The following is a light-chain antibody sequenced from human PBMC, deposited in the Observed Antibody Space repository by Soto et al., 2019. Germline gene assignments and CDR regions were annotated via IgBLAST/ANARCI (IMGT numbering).Light chain of an antibody. V-gene: IGLV2-8*01. CDR3: YSYAGRNIWV. Sequence: QSALAQPPSAPGSPGQSVTISCTGSGSDIGAYNFVSWYQQHPGKAPKLMIFGVTERPSGVPDRFSGSKSGNTASLTVSGLQADDEAVYYCYSYAGRNIWVFGGGTKLTVL. CDR2: GVT. CDR1: GSDIGAYNF. J-gene: IGLJ3*02.